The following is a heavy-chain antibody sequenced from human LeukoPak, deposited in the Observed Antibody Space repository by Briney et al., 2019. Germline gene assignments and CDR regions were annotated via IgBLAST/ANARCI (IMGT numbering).Heavy chain of an antibody. Sequence: GGSLRLSYAASGFTFSNYAMNWVRQAPGKGLEWVSTIGSSGGSTYYADSVKGRFTISRDNSKNTLYLQMNSLRAEDTAVYYCARGYCSSISCYADYWGQGTLVTVSS. D-gene: IGHD2-2*01. CDR2: IGSSGGST. CDR3: ARGYCSSISCYADY. V-gene: IGHV3-23*01. CDR1: GFTFSNYA. J-gene: IGHJ4*02.